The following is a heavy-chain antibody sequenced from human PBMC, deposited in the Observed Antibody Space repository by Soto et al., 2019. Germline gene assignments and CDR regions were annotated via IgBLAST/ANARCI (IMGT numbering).Heavy chain of an antibody. CDR3: AKLVIGYCSGNTCDDY. D-gene: IGHD2-15*01. Sequence: VQLLESGGGLIQPGGSLRLSCAASGFTFSYGIHWLRQAPGKGLECVAYISYDSSNKFYGDSVKGRFTISRDNSKNTQFLHMHSLRAEDTAVNYCAKLVIGYCSGNTCDDYWGQGTLVAVSS. CDR2: ISYDSSNK. CDR1: GFTFSYG. V-gene: IGHV3-30*18. J-gene: IGHJ4*02.